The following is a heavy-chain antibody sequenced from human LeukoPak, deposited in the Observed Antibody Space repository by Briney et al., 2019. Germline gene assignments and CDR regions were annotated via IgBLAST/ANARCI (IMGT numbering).Heavy chain of an antibody. D-gene: IGHD5-18*01. CDR2: INPNSGGT. Sequence: GASVKVSCKASGYTFTGYYMHWVRQAPGQGLEWMGRINPNSGGTNYAQKFQGRVTMTRDTSISTAYMELSRLRSDDTAVYYWARVTAMVPYGMDVWGQGTTVTVSS. V-gene: IGHV1-2*06. CDR1: GYTFTGYY. J-gene: IGHJ6*02. CDR3: ARVTAMVPYGMDV.